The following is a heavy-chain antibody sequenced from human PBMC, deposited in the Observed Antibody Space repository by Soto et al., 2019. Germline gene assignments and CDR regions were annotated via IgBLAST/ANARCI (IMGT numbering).Heavy chain of an antibody. D-gene: IGHD2-21*02. CDR1: GFTFSYYW. CDR2: IHGDGSST. Sequence: EVQLVESGGGLVQPGGSLRLSCAASGFTFSYYWMHWVRQAPGQGLVWVSRIHGDGSSTTYADSVKGRFTISRDNAKNTLYLQMNSLRAEDTAVYYCARGDKGAFDMWGQGTMVSVSS. J-gene: IGHJ3*02. V-gene: IGHV3-74*01. CDR3: ARGDKGAFDM.